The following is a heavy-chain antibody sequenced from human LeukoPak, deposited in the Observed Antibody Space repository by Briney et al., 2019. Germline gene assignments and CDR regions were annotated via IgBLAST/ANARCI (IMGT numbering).Heavy chain of an antibody. CDR2: IYTSGST. CDR1: GGSISSGSYY. J-gene: IGHJ6*03. Sequence: SETLSLTCTVSGGSISSGSYYWSWIRQPAGKGLEWIGRIYTSGSTNYNPSLKSRVTMSVDTSKNQFSLKLSSVTAADTAVYYCARLYGSGQYYYYYMDVWGKGTTVTISS. D-gene: IGHD3-10*01. V-gene: IGHV4-61*02. CDR3: ARLYGSGQYYYYYMDV.